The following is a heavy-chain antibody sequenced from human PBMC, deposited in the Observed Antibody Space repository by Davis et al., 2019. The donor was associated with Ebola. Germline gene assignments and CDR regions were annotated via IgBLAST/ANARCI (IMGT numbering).Heavy chain of an antibody. Sequence: GGSLRLSCIASGFNFDDHAMNWVRQGPGRGLEWVSGISWDSGTTLYAESVEGRFSISRDNAKNALYLEMNSLRPEDTALYYCAKDVYADIGHGLEAWGQGTTVTVSS. V-gene: IGHV3-9*01. CDR2: ISWDSGTT. CDR1: GFNFDDHA. CDR3: AKDVYADIGHGLEA. D-gene: IGHD3-16*01. J-gene: IGHJ6*02.